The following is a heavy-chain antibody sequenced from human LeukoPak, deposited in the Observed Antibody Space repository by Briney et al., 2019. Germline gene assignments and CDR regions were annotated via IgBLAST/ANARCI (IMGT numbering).Heavy chain of an antibody. CDR2: ISAYNGNT. D-gene: IGHD2-15*01. V-gene: IGHV1-18*01. CDR3: ARVPSGGPFDY. J-gene: IGHJ4*02. CDR1: GYTFTSYA. Sequence: GASVKVSCKASGYTFTSYAMHWVRQAPGQGLEWMGWISAYNGNTNYAQRLQGRVTMTTDTSTSTVYMELRSLTSDDTAVYYCARVPSGGPFDYWGQGTLVTVSS.